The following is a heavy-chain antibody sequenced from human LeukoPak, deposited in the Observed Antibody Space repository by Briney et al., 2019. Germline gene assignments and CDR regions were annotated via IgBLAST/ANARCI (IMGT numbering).Heavy chain of an antibody. Sequence: SETLSLTCTVSGVSMSAYQWSWVRQSPERGLEWIGCISTKGETSYNPSLKSRVTTSVDTSKSQFSLRLTSVTAADTAVYYCATSNDAKIAPFDHWGQGAPVTVSS. CDR1: GVSMSAYQ. V-gene: IGHV4-4*09. CDR2: ISTKGET. J-gene: IGHJ4*02. CDR3: ATSNDAKIAPFDH. D-gene: IGHD2-21*01.